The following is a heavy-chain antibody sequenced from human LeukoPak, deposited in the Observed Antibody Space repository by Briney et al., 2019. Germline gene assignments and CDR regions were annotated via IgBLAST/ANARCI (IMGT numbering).Heavy chain of an antibody. CDR2: INPSGGST. Sequence: GASVKVSCKASGYNFISYYMHWVRQAPGQGLEWMGIINPSGGSTSYAQKFQDRVTMTRDTSTSTVYMELSSLKSEDTAVYYCAREDVVLVDAVRYYYYGRDVWGQGTTVTVSS. V-gene: IGHV1-46*01. CDR1: GYNFISYY. J-gene: IGHJ6*02. D-gene: IGHD2-8*01. CDR3: AREDVVLVDAVRYYYYGRDV.